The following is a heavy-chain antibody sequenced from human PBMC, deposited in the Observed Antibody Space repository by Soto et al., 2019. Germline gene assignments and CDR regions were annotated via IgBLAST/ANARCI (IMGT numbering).Heavy chain of an antibody. V-gene: IGHV4-61*01. CDR1: GGSVSSGSYY. D-gene: IGHD3-22*01. CDR2: IYYSGST. J-gene: IGHJ3*02. Sequence: PSETLSLTCTVSGGSVSSGSYYRSWIRQPPGKGLEWIGYIYYSGSTNYNPSLKSRVTISVDTSKNQFSLKLSSVTAADTAVYYCARDSVPYYYDSSGYLGAFDIWGQGTMVTVSS. CDR3: ARDSVPYYYDSSGYLGAFDI.